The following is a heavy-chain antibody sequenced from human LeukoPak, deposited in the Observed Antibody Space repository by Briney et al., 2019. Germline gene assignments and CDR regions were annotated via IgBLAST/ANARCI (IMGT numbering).Heavy chain of an antibody. CDR3: ARGPIAAAGDY. V-gene: IGHV1-18*04. CDR1: GYTFTGYY. CDR2: INANNGNT. J-gene: IGHJ4*02. D-gene: IGHD6-13*01. Sequence: GASVKVSCKASGYTFTGYYMHWVRQAPGQGLEWMGWINANNGNTNYAQNLQGRVTMTRDTSTSTAYMEVRSLRSDDTAVYYCARGPIAAAGDYWGQGTLVTVSS.